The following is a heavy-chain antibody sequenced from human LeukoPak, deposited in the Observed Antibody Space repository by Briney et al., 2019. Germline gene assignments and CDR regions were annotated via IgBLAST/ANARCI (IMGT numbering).Heavy chain of an antibody. V-gene: IGHV1-69*01. Sequence: SVKVSCKASGDTFTSYAISWVRHGPRQGREWMGGITPIFSTANSAHKFQSRVTITAVESTSTAYMEMISLRPEDTALYYFARGTHQYDFWGGYSPLPFDYWGQGTLVTVSS. D-gene: IGHD3-3*01. CDR1: GDTFTSYA. J-gene: IGHJ4*02. CDR3: ARGTHQYDFWGGYSPLPFDY. CDR2: ITPIFSTA.